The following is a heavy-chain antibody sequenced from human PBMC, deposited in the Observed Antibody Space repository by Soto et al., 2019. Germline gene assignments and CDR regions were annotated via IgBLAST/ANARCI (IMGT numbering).Heavy chain of an antibody. CDR1: GFTVSNNY. CDR3: ARGGGYSRSSYFFDF. V-gene: IGHV3-66*01. CDR2: IYSGGTI. D-gene: IGHD5-18*01. J-gene: IGHJ4*02. Sequence: PGWSPRLSCAASGFTVSNNYMSWVRQAPGKGLEWVSVIYSGGTINYADSVKGRFTISRDNSKNTVYLQMNSLRAEDTAVYYCARGGGYSRSSYFFDFWGQGTLVTVSS.